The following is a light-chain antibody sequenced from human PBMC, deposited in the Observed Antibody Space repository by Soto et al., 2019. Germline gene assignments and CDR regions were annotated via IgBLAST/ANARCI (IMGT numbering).Light chain of an antibody. J-gene: IGLJ2*01. V-gene: IGLV1-40*01. CDR3: QSYDFSLTAVV. Sequence: QFVLTQPPSVSGAPGQRVTISCTGSSSNIGATSNVYWYQQLPGAAPKLLFYDNNSRPSGVPDRFSGSKSGTSASLAITGLQAEDEADYYCQSYDFSLTAVVFGGGTKLTVL. CDR2: DNN. CDR1: SSNIGATSN.